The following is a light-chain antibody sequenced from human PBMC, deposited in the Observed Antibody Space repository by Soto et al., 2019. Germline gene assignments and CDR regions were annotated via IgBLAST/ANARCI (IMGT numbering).Light chain of an antibody. J-gene: IGKJ1*01. Sequence: DIQMTQSPSTLPASVGDRVTISCRASQTVERWLAWYQQKPGKAPKLLISDVSSLERGVPSRFSGSGSGTEFTLTISSLQPDDFATYYCQQYNSYPWTFGQGTRVEIK. V-gene: IGKV1-5*01. CDR2: DVS. CDR1: QTVERW. CDR3: QQYNSYPWT.